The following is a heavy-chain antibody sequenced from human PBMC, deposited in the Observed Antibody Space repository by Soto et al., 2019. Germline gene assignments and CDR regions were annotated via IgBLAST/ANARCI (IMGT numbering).Heavy chain of an antibody. CDR3: ARDLGQWLDY. D-gene: IGHD6-19*01. J-gene: IGHJ4*02. Sequence: ASVKVSCKASGGTFSNHAISWVRQAPGQGLEWMGGIVPSGGSTSYAQKFQGRVTMTRDTSTSTVYMELSSLRSEDTAVYYCARDLGQWLDYWGQGTLVTVSS. CDR1: GGTFSNHA. CDR2: IVPSGGST. V-gene: IGHV1-46*01.